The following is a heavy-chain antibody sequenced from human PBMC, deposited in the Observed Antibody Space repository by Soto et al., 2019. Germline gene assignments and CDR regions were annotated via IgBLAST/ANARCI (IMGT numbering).Heavy chain of an antibody. Sequence: QVQLVQSGAEVKKPGASVKVSCKTSGYTFSNNDINWVRQASGQGLEWMGWMNPNSGNTGFAQKFQGRVTMTRNTSIRTAYMELSSLRPEDTAVYYCARGITGGYSAYYFDSWGQGTLVTVSS. J-gene: IGHJ4*02. CDR3: ARGITGGYSAYYFDS. CDR2: MNPNSGNT. D-gene: IGHD2-8*02. V-gene: IGHV1-8*01. CDR1: GYTFSNND.